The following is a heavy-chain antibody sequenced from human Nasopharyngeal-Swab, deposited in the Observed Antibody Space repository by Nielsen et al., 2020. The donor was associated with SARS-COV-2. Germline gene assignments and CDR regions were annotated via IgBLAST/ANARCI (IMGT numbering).Heavy chain of an antibody. D-gene: IGHD3-16*01. CDR1: GFHFEYYA. CDR2: ISYDGKNQ. V-gene: IGHV3-30*04. Sequence: GGSLRLSCEASGFHFEYYAMHWFRQAPGKGREGVAVISYDGKNQYYADSVKGRFTSSRDNSRNTLSLQMNSLRPEDTAVYYCTRGGRVTTTYFDHWGQGTLVTVSS. J-gene: IGHJ4*02. CDR3: TRGGRVTTTYFDH.